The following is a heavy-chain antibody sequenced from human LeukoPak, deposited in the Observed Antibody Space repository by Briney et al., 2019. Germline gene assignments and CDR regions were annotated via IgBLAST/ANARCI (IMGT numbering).Heavy chain of an antibody. D-gene: IGHD6-19*01. CDR3: ARLELAVAGNFDY. J-gene: IGHJ4*02. CDR2: IYYSGST. V-gene: IGHV4-39*01. Sequence: SETLSLTCTVSGGSISSGGYYWSWIRQPPGKGLEWIGSIYYSGSTYYNPSLKSRVTISVDTSKNQFSLKLSSVTAADTAVYYCARLELAVAGNFDYWGQGTLVTVSS. CDR1: GGSISSGGYY.